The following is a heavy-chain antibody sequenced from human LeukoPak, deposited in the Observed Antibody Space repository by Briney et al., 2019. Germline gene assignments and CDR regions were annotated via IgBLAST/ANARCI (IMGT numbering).Heavy chain of an antibody. CDR1: GFTFGDYA. J-gene: IGHJ4*02. CDR2: IRSKAYGGTT. Sequence: GGSLRLSCTASGFTFGDYAMSWVRQAPGKGLEWVGFIRSKAYGGTTEYAASVQGRFTTSRDDSKSIAYLQMNSLKTEDTAVYYCTREVDTIMGGFDYWGQGTLVTVSS. CDR3: TREVDTIMGGFDY. V-gene: IGHV3-49*04. D-gene: IGHD5-18*01.